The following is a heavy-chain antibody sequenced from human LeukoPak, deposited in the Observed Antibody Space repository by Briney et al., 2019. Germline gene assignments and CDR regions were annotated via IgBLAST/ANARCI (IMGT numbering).Heavy chain of an antibody. J-gene: IGHJ4*02. CDR3: ARGPYYYDSSGYYYGSFDY. CDR1: GGPISSGGYS. CDR2: IYHSGST. V-gene: IGHV4-30-2*01. D-gene: IGHD3-22*01. Sequence: SETLSRTCAVSGGPISSGGYSWSWIRQPPGKGLEWIGYIYHSGSTYYNPSLKSRVTISVDRSKNQFSLKLSSVTAADTAVYYCARGPYYYDSSGYYYGSFDYWGQGTLVTVSS.